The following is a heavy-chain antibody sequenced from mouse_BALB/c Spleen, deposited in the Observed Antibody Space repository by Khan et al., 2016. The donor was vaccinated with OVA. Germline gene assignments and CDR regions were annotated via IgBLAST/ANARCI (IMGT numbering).Heavy chain of an antibody. CDR3: ARAMYCGRILYAMDN. CDR1: GYTFTSYW. V-gene: IGHV1S41*01. Sequence: DLVEPGASVKLSCKASGYTFTSYWINWIKERPGQGLEWIGQIGPGSGSDYYNELFTGKATRTVDTSCSVVYSQLSSLSSEDSAAYFYARAMYCGRILYAMDNWGQGTSVTASS. CDR2: IGPGSGSD. J-gene: IGHJ4*01.